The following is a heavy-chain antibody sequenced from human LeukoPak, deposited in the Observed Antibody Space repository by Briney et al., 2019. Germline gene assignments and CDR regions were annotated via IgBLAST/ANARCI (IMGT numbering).Heavy chain of an antibody. CDR2: IYYSGST. V-gene: IGHV4-59*08. CDR3: ARQKLYYFDY. D-gene: IGHD1-1*01. CDR1: GGSISSYY. J-gene: IGHJ4*02. Sequence: SETLSLTCTVSGGSISSYYWSSIRRPPGKGLEWIGYIYYSGSTNYNPSLKSRVTISVDTSKNQFSLKLSSVTAADTAVYYCARQKLYYFDYWGQGTLVTVSS.